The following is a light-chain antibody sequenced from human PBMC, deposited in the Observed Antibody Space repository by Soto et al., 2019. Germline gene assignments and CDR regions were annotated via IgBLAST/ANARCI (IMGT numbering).Light chain of an antibody. V-gene: IGKV3-20*01. CDR1: QSVSSY. CDR2: GAS. J-gene: IGKJ1*01. Sequence: EIVLTPSPATLSLSPWEIATLSCRASQSVSSYLAWYQQTPGQAPRLLIYGASNRATGIPDRFSGSGSGTDFTLTISRLEPEDFAVYYCQQYGSSGTFGQGTKVDIK. CDR3: QQYGSSGT.